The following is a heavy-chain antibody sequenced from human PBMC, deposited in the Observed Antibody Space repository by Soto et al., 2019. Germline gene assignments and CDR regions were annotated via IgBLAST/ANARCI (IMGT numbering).Heavy chain of an antibody. D-gene: IGHD3-10*01. Sequence: PGGSLRLSCAASGFTFSSYSMNWVRQAPGKGLEWVSSISSSSSYIYYADSVKGRFTISRDNAKNSLYLQMNSLRAEDTAVYYCARGMDYSGTYGMDVWGQGTTVTVSS. J-gene: IGHJ6*02. CDR1: GFTFSSYS. CDR2: ISSSSSYI. CDR3: ARGMDYSGTYGMDV. V-gene: IGHV3-21*01.